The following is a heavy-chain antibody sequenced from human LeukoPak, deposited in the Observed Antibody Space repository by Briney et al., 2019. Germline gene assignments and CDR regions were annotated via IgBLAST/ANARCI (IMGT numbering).Heavy chain of an antibody. D-gene: IGHD3-10*01. Sequence: SETLSLTCTVSGGSISSYYWSWIRQPPGKGLEWIGYIYYSGSTNYNPSLKSRVTISVDTSKNQFSLKLSSVTAADTAVYYCARDQAQLWFGGAFDIWGQGTMVTVSS. V-gene: IGHV4-59*01. J-gene: IGHJ3*02. CDR3: ARDQAQLWFGGAFDI. CDR1: GGSISSYY. CDR2: IYYSGST.